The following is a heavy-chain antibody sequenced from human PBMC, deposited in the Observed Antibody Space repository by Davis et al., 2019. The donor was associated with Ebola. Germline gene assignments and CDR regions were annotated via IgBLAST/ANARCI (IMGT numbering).Heavy chain of an antibody. Sequence: KVSCKGSGYGFTNYWIAWVRQMPGKGLEWMGIIYLGDSDTRYSPSFRGQVTISADKSIKTAYLQWSSLKASDTAMYYCASLRRTITGMDDAFDIWGQGTMVTVSS. CDR3: ASLRRTITGMDDAFDI. D-gene: IGHD1-20*01. J-gene: IGHJ3*02. V-gene: IGHV5-51*01. CDR2: IYLGDSDT. CDR1: GYGFTNYW.